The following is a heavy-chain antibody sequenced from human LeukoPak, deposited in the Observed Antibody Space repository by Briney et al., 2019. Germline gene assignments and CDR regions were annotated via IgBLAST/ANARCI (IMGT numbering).Heavy chain of an antibody. J-gene: IGHJ4*02. CDR2: INGSSSYT. CDR3: ARDTNYYDSSGYYAGSDFDY. Sequence: PGGSLRLSCAASGFTFNTYSLNWVRQAPGKGLEWVSSINGSSSYTYYSDLVKGRFTISRDDARKSLYLQMNSLRAEDTAVYYCARDTNYYDSSGYYAGSDFDYWGQGTLVTVSS. CDR1: GFTFNTYS. D-gene: IGHD3-22*01. V-gene: IGHV3-21*01.